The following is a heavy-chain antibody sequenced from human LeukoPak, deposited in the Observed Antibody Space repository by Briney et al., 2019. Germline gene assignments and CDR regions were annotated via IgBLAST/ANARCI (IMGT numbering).Heavy chain of an antibody. CDR3: ARANFRYAGNWFDP. Sequence: GGSLTLSCAASGFTFSNTWMHWVRQPPGKGLVWVARITSDGSSTTYAESVKGRFTISRDNAKNTLYLQMNSLRAEDTAVYYCARANFRYAGNWFDPWGQGTLVTVSS. V-gene: IGHV3-74*03. CDR1: GFTFSNTW. CDR2: ITSDGSST. J-gene: IGHJ5*02. D-gene: IGHD2-2*01.